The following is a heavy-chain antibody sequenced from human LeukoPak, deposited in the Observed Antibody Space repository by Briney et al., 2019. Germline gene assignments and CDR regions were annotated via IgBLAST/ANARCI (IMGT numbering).Heavy chain of an antibody. D-gene: IGHD5-24*01. CDR1: RYTFTNYY. J-gene: IGHJ3*01. V-gene: IGHV1-46*01. CDR2: IKPGGDST. Sequence: ASVKVSCKASRYTFTNYYIHWVRQAPGQGREWMGVIKPGGDSTSSARIFQGRVYMTSDTSTSTVYMELSGLRSDDTAVYYCARVRDGYNDAYDVWGQGTMVTVPS. CDR3: ARVRDGYNDAYDV.